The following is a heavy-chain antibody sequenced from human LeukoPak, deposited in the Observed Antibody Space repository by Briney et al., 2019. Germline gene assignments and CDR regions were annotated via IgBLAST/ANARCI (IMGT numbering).Heavy chain of an antibody. Sequence: GGSLRLSCAASGFTFSSYAMHWVRQAPGKGLEWVAFIRYDGSNKYYADSVKGRFTISRDNSKNTLYLQMNSLRAEDTAVYYCAKSYGDYAGRGYFDYWGQGTLVTVSS. CDR2: IRYDGSNK. CDR3: AKSYGDYAGRGYFDY. D-gene: IGHD4-17*01. V-gene: IGHV3-30*02. J-gene: IGHJ4*02. CDR1: GFTFSSYA.